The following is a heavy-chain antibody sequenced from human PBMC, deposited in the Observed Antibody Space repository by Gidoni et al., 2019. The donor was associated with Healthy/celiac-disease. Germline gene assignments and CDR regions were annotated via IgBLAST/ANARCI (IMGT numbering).Heavy chain of an antibody. CDR2: IIPIFGTA. D-gene: IGHD3-22*01. Sequence: QVQLVQSGAEAKKPGSSVKVSCKASGGTFSRYAFSWVRQAPGQGPEWMGGIIPIFGTANYAQKFQGRVTITADKSTSTAYMELSSLRSEDTAVYYCARSGQYYYDSSGYFNWFDPWGQGTLVTVSS. CDR1: GGTFSRYA. V-gene: IGHV1-69*06. CDR3: ARSGQYYYDSSGYFNWFDP. J-gene: IGHJ5*02.